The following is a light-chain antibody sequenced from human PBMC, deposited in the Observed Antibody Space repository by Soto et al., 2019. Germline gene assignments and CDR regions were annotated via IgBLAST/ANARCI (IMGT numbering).Light chain of an antibody. J-gene: IGLJ2*01. Sequence: QSALTQPPSASGSPGQSVTISCTGTSSDVGTYNYVSWYQQHPGKAPKLMIYEVSKRPSGVPDRFSGSKSGNTASLTVSGLQAADEADYYCTSYAGSIHYVVFGGGTQLTVL. CDR3: TSYAGSIHYVV. V-gene: IGLV2-8*01. CDR2: EVS. CDR1: SSDVGTYNY.